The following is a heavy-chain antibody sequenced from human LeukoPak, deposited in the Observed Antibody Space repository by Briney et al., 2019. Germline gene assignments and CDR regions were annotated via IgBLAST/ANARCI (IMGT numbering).Heavy chain of an antibody. CDR1: GYSFSSYI. CDR2: IGPYNGNT. J-gene: IGHJ4*02. V-gene: IGHV1-18*01. CDR3: ARDVGDLGSGDYDITFDR. D-gene: IGHD3-10*01. Sequence: ASVKVSCKTSGYSFSSYIISCVRQAPGQALEWMGWIGPYNGNTNYAQKFQGRVTLTTDTSTSTAYLDLRSLRSDDTAVYYCARDVGDLGSGDYDITFDRWGQGTLVTVSS.